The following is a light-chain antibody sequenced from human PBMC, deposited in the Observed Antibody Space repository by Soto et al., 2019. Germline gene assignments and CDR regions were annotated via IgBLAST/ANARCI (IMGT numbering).Light chain of an antibody. J-gene: IGLJ2*01. CDR2: YDN. V-gene: IGLV1-36*01. CDR3: AAWDGSLNGVV. Sequence: QAVVTQPPSVSEAPRQRVTISCSGSDSNIGSNAVNWYQHLPGKAPKLLIYYDNLLASGVSDRFSGSKSGTSASLAISGLQSEDEADYYCAAWDGSLNGVVFGGGTQLTVL. CDR1: DSNIGSNA.